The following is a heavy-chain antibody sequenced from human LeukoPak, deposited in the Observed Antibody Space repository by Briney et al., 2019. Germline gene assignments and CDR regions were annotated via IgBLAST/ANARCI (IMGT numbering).Heavy chain of an antibody. CDR3: ARDGGSSGWYGGFDY. Sequence: GGSLRLSCAASGFTFSSYAMHWVRQAPGKGLEWVAVISYDGSNKYYADSVKGRFTISRDNSKNTLYLQMNSLRAEDTAVYYCARDGGSSGWYGGFDYWGQGTLVTVSS. CDR1: GFTFSSYA. CDR2: ISYDGSNK. J-gene: IGHJ4*02. D-gene: IGHD6-19*01. V-gene: IGHV3-30-3*01.